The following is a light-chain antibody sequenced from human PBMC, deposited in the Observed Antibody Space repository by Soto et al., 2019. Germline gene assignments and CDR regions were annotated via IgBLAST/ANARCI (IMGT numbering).Light chain of an antibody. V-gene: IGLV4-69*01. Sequence: QLVLTQSPSASASLGASVKLTCTLSSGHSNYAIAWHQQQSEKGPRYLMKLNSDGSHSKGDGTPDRFSGSSSGAERYLTISSLQSEDEDDYYCQTWGSGIVVFGGGTKLTVL. J-gene: IGLJ2*01. CDR1: SGHSNYA. CDR3: QTWGSGIVV. CDR2: LNSDGSH.